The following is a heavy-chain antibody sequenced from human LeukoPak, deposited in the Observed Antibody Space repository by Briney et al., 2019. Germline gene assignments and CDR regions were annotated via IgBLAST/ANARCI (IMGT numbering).Heavy chain of an antibody. CDR1: GFTFSSYW. V-gene: IGHV3-7*01. Sequence: GGSLRLSCAASGFTFSSYWMSWVRQAPGKGLEWVANIKQGGSEKYYVDSVKGRFTISRDNAKSSLDLQMNSLSAEDTAVYYCARYGSSWYRTYYYYYYMDVWGKGTTVTVSS. CDR3: ARYGSSWYRTYYYYYYMDV. D-gene: IGHD6-13*01. CDR2: IKQGGSEK. J-gene: IGHJ6*03.